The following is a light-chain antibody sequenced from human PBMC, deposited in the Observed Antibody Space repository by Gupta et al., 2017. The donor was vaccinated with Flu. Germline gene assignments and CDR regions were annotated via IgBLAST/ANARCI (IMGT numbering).Light chain of an antibody. J-gene: IGLJ2*01. Sequence: QSILVQPPSVSGTPGQRVTMSCSGSSSDLGSNSASWYQQFPGTAPKLLIYNNHQRPSGVPDRFSGSKSGTSASLAISGLQSDDEAEYYCATWDDRLNRPGFGGGTKLTGL. CDR1: SSDLGSNS. CDR3: ATWDDRLNRPG. V-gene: IGLV1-44*01. CDR2: NNH.